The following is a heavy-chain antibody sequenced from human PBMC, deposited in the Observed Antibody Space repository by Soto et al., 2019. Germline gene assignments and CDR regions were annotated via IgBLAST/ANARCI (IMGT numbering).Heavy chain of an antibody. V-gene: IGHV3-11*01. CDR1: GFIFRDYD. CDR3: ARKGPRAARPNH. J-gene: IGHJ5*02. CDR2: ISSSGTAT. D-gene: IGHD6-6*01. Sequence: QVHLVESGGGLVRPGGSLRLSCAASGFIFRDYDMSWIRQAPGKGLEWVSCISSSGTATYYADSVKGRFTISRDNAKNSLFVEMNSLRVGGTAVYYCARKGPRAARPNHWGQGTLVTVSS.